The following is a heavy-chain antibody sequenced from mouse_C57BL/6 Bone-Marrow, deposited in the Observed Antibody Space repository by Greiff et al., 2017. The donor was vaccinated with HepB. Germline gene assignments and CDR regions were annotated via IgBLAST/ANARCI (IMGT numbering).Heavy chain of an antibody. CDR2: IDPANGNT. J-gene: IGHJ2*01. CDR3: DKRRGIYNGNPFDY. Sequence: VQLQQSVAELVRPGASVKLSCTASGFNIKNTYMHWVKQRPEQGLEWIGRIDPANGNTKYAPKFQSKATITADTSTNTAYLQLRSLTSEDTANYDCDKRRGIYNGNPFDYWGQGTTRTVSS. D-gene: IGHD2-1*01. CDR1: GFNIKNTY. V-gene: IGHV14-3*01.